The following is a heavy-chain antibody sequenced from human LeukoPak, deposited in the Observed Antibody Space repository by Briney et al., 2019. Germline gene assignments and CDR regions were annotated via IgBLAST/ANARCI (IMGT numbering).Heavy chain of an antibody. CDR1: GYSFTSYW. V-gene: IGHV5-51*01. CDR3: ARQSAVADYYFDY. J-gene: IGHJ4*02. D-gene: IGHD6-19*01. CDR2: IYPGDSDT. Sequence: GESLKISCKGSGYSFTSYWIGWVRQMPGKGLEWMGIIYPGDSDTRYSPSFQGQVTISADKFISTAYLQWSSPKTSDTAMYYCARQSAVADYYFDYWGQGTLVTVSS.